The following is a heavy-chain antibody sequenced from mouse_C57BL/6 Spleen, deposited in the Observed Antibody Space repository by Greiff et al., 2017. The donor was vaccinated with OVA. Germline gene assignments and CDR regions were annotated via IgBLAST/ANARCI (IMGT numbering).Heavy chain of an antibody. CDR1: GFSLTSYG. D-gene: IGHD2-4*01. V-gene: IGHV2-2*01. Sequence: VQVVESGPGLVQPSQSLSITCTVSGFSLTSYGVHWVRQSPGKGLEWLGVIWSGGSTDYNAAFISRLSISKDNSKSQVFFKMNSLQADDTAIYYCASLYDYDAGAYYAMDYWGQGTSVTVSS. J-gene: IGHJ4*01. CDR3: ASLYDYDAGAYYAMDY. CDR2: IWSGGST.